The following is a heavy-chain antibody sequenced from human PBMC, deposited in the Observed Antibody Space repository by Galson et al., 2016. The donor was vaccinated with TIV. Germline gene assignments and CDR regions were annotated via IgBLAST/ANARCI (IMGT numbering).Heavy chain of an antibody. CDR3: VRETATVVTVGTFYYYMDV. V-gene: IGHV4-61*01. CDR1: GFSVSGGHSY. D-gene: IGHD4-23*01. J-gene: IGHJ6*03. CDR2: MYYSGST. Sequence: ETLSLTCTVSGFSVSGGHSYWNWIRQPPGKGLEWIGYMYYSGSTSYNPSLKSRVAISRDTSKNQFSLRLNSVTAADTAVYYCVRETATVVTVGTFYYYMDVWGKGITVTVSS.